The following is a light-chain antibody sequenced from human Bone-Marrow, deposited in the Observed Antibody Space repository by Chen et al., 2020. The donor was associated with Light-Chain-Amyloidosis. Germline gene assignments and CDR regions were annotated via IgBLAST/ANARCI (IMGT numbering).Light chain of an antibody. Sequence: DIVMTQSPESLAVSLGVRATINCKSSQSVLKSSTNKNHVGWYQDKPGQPPRLLIYWASTRESGVPARFSGSGSGTDFTLSISSLQAEDVAVYFCHQYYSFPFTFGQGTRLEIK. J-gene: IGKJ5*01. CDR2: WAS. CDR3: HQYYSFPFT. CDR1: QSVLKSSTNKNH. V-gene: IGKV4-1*01.